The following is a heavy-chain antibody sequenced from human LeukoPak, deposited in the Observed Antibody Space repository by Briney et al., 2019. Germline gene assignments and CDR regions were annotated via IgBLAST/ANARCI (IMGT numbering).Heavy chain of an antibody. CDR2: ISSSSSTI. V-gene: IGHV3-48*01. J-gene: IGHJ3*02. Sequence: PWGSLRLSCAASGFTLNTYNMNWVRQAPGKGLEWVSYISSSSSTIYYADSVKGRFTISRDNAKNSLYLQMNSLRAGDTAVYYCARANAFDIWSQGTMVTVSS. CDR1: GFTLNTYN. CDR3: ARANAFDI.